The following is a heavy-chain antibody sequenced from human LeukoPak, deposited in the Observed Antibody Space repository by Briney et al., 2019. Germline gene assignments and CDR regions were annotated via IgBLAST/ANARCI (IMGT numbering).Heavy chain of an antibody. CDR1: GFTFSSYT. CDR2: ISTTSSTI. J-gene: IGHJ4*02. D-gene: IGHD1-26*01. CDR3: ARQVREWELSFDY. Sequence: PGGSLRLSCAASGFTFSSYTMNWVRQAPGKGLEWVSYISTTSSTIYYADSVKGRFTISRDNAKSSLYLQMNSLRAEDTAVYYCARQVREWELSFDYWGQGTLVTASS. V-gene: IGHV3-48*01.